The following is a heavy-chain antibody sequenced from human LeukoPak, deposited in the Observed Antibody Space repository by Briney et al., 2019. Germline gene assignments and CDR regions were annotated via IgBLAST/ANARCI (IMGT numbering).Heavy chain of an antibody. V-gene: IGHV4-61*02. CDR3: ARDVSGSYYSSSFDY. CDR2: IYTSGST. D-gene: IGHD3-10*01. J-gene: IGHJ4*02. Sequence: SETLSLTCTVSGGSISSGSYYWSWIRQPAGKGLEWIGRIYTSGSTNYNPSLKSRVTISLDTSKNQFSLKLSSVTAADTAVYYCARDVSGSYYSSSFDYWGQGTLVTVSS. CDR1: GGSISSGSYY.